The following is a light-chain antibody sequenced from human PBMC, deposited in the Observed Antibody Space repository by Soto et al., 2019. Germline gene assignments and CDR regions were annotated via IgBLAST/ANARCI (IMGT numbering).Light chain of an antibody. CDR2: EVS. V-gene: IGLV2-14*01. CDR1: SSDVGGYNY. CDR3: SSYTSSSTPYV. J-gene: IGLJ1*01. Sequence: QSALTQPASVSGSPGQSITISCTGTSSDVGGYNYVSWYQQHPGKAPKLMIYEVSNRPSGVSNRFSGSKSGNTASLTISGPQAEDEADYYCSSYTSSSTPYVFGPGTK.